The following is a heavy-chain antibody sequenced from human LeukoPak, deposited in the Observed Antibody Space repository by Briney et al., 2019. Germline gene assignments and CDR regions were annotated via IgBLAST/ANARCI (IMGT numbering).Heavy chain of an antibody. CDR1: GYTFTSYY. Sequence: ASVKVSCKASGYTFTSYYMHWVRQAPGQGLEWMGIINPSGGSTSYAQKFQGRVTMTRDMSTSTVYMELSSLRSEDTAVYYCARDRMPYYYDSSGYYCLDYWGQGTLVTVSS. J-gene: IGHJ4*02. CDR2: INPSGGST. D-gene: IGHD3-22*01. CDR3: ARDRMPYYYDSSGYYCLDY. V-gene: IGHV1-46*01.